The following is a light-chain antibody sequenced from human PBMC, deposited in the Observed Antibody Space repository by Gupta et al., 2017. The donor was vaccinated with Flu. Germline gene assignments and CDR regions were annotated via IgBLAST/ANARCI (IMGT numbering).Light chain of an antibody. V-gene: IGKV3-15*01. Sequence: PATLSVSPGERATLSCRASQSVTSNLAWYQQKPGQGPRLLIYGASTRATTIPARFSGSGSETEFTLTISSLQSEDFAVYFCQQYNNWPLTFGGGTKVEIK. CDR2: GAS. J-gene: IGKJ4*01. CDR3: QQYNNWPLT. CDR1: QSVTSN.